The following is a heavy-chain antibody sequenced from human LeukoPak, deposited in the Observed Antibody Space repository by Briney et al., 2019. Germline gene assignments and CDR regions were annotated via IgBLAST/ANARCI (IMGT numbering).Heavy chain of an antibody. CDR3: ACSVLGDDGQTAFDI. D-gene: IGHD3-16*01. J-gene: IGHJ3*02. Sequence: SQTLSLTCAISGDSVSSNIAAWNWIRQSPSRGLEWLTSTYYRSKWYNDYAVSVKSRITINPDTSKNQFSLQLNSVTPEDTAVYYCACSVLGDDGQTAFDIWGQGTMVTVSS. CDR1: GDSVSSNIAA. V-gene: IGHV6-1*01. CDR2: TYYRSKWYN.